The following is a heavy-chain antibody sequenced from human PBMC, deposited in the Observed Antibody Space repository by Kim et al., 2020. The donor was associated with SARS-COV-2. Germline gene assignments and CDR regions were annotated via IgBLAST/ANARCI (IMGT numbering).Heavy chain of an antibody. D-gene: IGHD6-13*01. CDR3: ANLGDSSSWYYRVDAFDI. V-gene: IGHV3-9*01. J-gene: IGHJ3*02. Sequence: VKGRFTISRDNAKNSLYLQMNSLRAEDTALYYCANLGDSSSWYYRVDAFDIWGQGTMVTVSS.